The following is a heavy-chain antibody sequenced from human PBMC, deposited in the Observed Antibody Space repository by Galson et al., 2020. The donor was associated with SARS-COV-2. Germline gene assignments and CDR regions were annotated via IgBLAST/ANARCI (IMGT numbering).Heavy chain of an antibody. D-gene: IGHD4-17*01. Sequence: GRSLRLSWQALGFTFSGSTMHWASQHQGKDLDWIPHIIRSGRSTSSADSVRGGSIISRANVNKSLYRELKSLRTEDTAVYYCVRDIITGDDGGNHFEYWGQGLWSPSPQ. CDR3: VRDIITGDDGGNHFEY. J-gene: IGHJ4*02. CDR2: IIRSGRST. V-gene: IGHV3-21*05. CDR1: GFTFSGST.